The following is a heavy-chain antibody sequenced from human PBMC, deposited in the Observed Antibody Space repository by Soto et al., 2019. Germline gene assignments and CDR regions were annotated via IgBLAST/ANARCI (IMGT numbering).Heavy chain of an antibody. CDR3: AREGYEGYYFDY. D-gene: IGHD2-2*01. Sequence: GGSLRLSCAASGFTFSSYAMSWVRQAPGKGLEWVAVIWYDGSNKYYADSVKGRFTISRDNSKNTLYLQMNSLRAEDTAVYYCAREGYEGYYFDYWGQGTLVTVSS. CDR1: GFTFSSYA. CDR2: IWYDGSNK. V-gene: IGHV3-33*08. J-gene: IGHJ4*02.